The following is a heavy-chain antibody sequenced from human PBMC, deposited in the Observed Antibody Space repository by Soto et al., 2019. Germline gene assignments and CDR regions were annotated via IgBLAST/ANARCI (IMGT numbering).Heavy chain of an antibody. CDR1: GGSISGYY. Sequence: SETMSLTWTVSGGSISGYYWSWIRQPPGKGLEWIGEINHSGSTNYNPSLKSRVTISVDTSKNQFSLKLSSVTAADTAVYYCARGGSIAAAGTLFDYWGQGTLVTVSS. CDR2: INHSGST. J-gene: IGHJ4*02. CDR3: ARGGSIAAAGTLFDY. D-gene: IGHD6-13*01. V-gene: IGHV4-34*01.